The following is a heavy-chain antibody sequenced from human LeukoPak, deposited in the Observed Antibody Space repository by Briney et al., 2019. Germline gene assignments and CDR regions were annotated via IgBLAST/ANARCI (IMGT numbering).Heavy chain of an antibody. CDR1: GFTFTSYS. J-gene: IGHJ4*02. V-gene: IGHV3-23*01. CDR3: ARGLNYYDSSGYNY. D-gene: IGHD3-22*01. Sequence: LSGGSLRLSCAASGFTFTSYSMNWVRQAPGKGLEWVSTISGGGGSTYYADSEKGRFTISRDNSKNTLYLQMNSLRAEDTAVYYCARGLNYYDSSGYNYWGQGTLVTVSS. CDR2: ISGGGGST.